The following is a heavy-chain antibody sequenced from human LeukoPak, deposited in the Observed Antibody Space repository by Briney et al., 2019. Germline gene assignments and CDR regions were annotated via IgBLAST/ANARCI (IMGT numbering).Heavy chain of an antibody. CDR3: ARDGEVLSSSWFWFDP. V-gene: IGHV4-38-2*02. CDR2: IYHSGST. J-gene: IGHJ5*02. Sequence: SETLSLTCTVSGYSISSGCYWGWIRQPPGKGLEWIGSIYHSGSTYYNPSLKSRVTISLDTSKNQFSLKLSSVTAADTAVYYCARDGEVLSSSWFWFDPWGQGTLVTVSS. CDR1: GYSISSGCY. D-gene: IGHD6-13*01.